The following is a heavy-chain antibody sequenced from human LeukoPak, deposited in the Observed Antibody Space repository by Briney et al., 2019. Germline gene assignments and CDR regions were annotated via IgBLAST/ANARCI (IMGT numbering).Heavy chain of an antibody. V-gene: IGHV3-21*04. D-gene: IGHD3-22*01. CDR1: GFTFDDYA. CDR2: ISSSGSYI. CDR3: ARNFGGGDRSGPFY. Sequence: PGRSLRLSCAASGFTFDDYAMHWVRQAPGKGLEWVSSISSSGSYIYYADSVKGRFTISRDNAKNSLYLQMNSLRAEDTAFYYCARNFGGGDRSGPFYWGQGTLVTVSS. J-gene: IGHJ4*02.